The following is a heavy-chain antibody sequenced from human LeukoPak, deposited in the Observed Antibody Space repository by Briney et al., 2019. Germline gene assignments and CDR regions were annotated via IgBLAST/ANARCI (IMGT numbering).Heavy chain of an antibody. D-gene: IGHD1-1*01. CDR2: IYPGDSDT. CDR1: GYSFTSYW. V-gene: IGHV5-51*01. CDR3: ARSTGYAFSYIDF. J-gene: IGHJ4*02. Sequence: KLGESLKISCKASGYSFTSYWIDWVRQVPGKGLEWMGIIYPGDSDTRYNPSFQGQVTISVDKSIATAYLQWSSLKASDTANYYCARSTGYAFSYIDFWAQGTLVTVSS.